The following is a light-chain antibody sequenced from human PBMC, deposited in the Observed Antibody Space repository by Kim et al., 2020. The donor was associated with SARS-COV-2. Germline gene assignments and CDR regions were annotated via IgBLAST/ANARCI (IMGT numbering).Light chain of an antibody. J-gene: IGKJ1*01. CDR1: QSISCW. V-gene: IGKV1-5*03. Sequence: ASVGDRVTITCRASQSISCWLAWYQQKPGKAPKLLIYKASSLESGVPSRFSGSGSGTEFTLTVSSLQPDDFATYYCQQYNSYPWTFGQGTKVDIK. CDR3: QQYNSYPWT. CDR2: KAS.